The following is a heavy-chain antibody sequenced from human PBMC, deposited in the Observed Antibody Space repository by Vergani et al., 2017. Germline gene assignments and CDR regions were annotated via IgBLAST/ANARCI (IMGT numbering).Heavy chain of an antibody. J-gene: IGHJ4*02. CDR3: ARANHYYDSSVYAEFDY. Sequence: QVQLVQSGAEVKKPGSSVKVSCKASGGTFSSSAISWVRQAPGQGLEWMGGIIPIFGTANYAQKFQGRVTVPADESTSTAYMERGSRRSEDTAVYYCARANHYYDSSVYAEFDYWGQGTLVTVSS. CDR1: GGTFSSSA. CDR2: IIPIFGTA. V-gene: IGHV1-69*01. D-gene: IGHD3-22*01.